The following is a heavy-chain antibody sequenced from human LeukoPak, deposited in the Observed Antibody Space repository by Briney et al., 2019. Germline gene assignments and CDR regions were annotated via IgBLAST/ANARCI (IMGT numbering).Heavy chain of an antibody. D-gene: IGHD6-6*01. V-gene: IGHV3-21*01. CDR3: ARMYSSSSPFDY. CDR2: ITTLSSYI. CDR1: GFTFGSYS. J-gene: IGHJ4*02. Sequence: GGSLRLSCATSGFTFGSYSMNWVRQAPGKGLEWVSSITTLSSYIYYADSVEGRFTISRDKAKISLYLQLNSLRAEDTAVYYCARMYSSSSPFDYWGQGTLVTVSS.